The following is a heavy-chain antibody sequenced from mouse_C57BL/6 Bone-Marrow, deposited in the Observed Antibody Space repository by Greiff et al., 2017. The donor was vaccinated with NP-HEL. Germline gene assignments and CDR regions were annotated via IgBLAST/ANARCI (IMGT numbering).Heavy chain of an antibody. D-gene: IGHD2-3*01. CDR2: IDPENGYT. V-gene: IGHV14-4*01. Sequence: EVQLVESGAELVRPGASVKLSCTASGFNIKDDYMHWVKQRPEQGLEWIGWIDPENGYTEYASKFQGKATITADTSSNTAYLQLSSLTSEDTAVYYCTTIYDGYYWGQGTLVTVSA. CDR3: TTIYDGYY. CDR1: GFNIKDDY. J-gene: IGHJ3*01.